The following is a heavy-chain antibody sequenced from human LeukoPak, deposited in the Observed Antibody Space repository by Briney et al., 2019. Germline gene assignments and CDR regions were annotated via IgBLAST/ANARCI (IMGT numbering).Heavy chain of an antibody. CDR1: GGSFSGYY. CDR3: ARGVRTESGGSYGMDV. D-gene: IGHD2-15*01. CDR2: INHSGST. V-gene: IGHV4-34*01. J-gene: IGHJ6*02. Sequence: KPSETLSLTCAVYGGSFSGYYWSWIRQPPGKGLEWIGEINHSGSTNYNPSLKSRVTISVDTPKNQFSLKLSSVTAADAAVYYCARGVRTESGGSYGMDVWGQGTTVTVSS.